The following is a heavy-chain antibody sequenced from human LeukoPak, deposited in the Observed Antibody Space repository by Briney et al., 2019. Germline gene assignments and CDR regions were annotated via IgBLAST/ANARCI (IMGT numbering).Heavy chain of an antibody. D-gene: IGHD2-8*01. CDR2: IYYSGST. J-gene: IGHJ4*02. CDR3: ARRWTDVLMVYAIFDY. CDR1: GGSISSHY. V-gene: IGHV4-59*11. Sequence: SETLSLTCTVSGGSISSHYWSWIRQPPGKGLEWIGYIYYSGSTNYNPSLKSRVTISVDTSKNQFSLKLSSVTAADTAVYYYARRWTDVLMVYAIFDYWGQGTLVTVSS.